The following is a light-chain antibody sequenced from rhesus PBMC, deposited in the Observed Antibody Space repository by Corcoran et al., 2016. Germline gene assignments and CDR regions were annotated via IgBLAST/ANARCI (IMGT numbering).Light chain of an antibody. J-gene: IGKJ1*01. V-gene: IGKV1-22*01. CDR1: QSISSW. Sequence: DIQMTQSPSSLSASVGDTVTITCRASQSISSWLAWYQQQQGKAPKLQIYKASTWQSGVTSGLSGSGSGTDFTLTIRSLQSEDFATDYWQQYSSSPWTFGQGTKVEIK. CDR3: QQYSSSPWT. CDR2: KAS.